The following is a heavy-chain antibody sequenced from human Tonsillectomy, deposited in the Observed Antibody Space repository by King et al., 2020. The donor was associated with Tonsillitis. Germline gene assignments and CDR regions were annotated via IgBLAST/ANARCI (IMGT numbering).Heavy chain of an antibody. CDR2: IRPYNGNT. J-gene: IGHJ5*02. Sequence: QLVQSGAEVKKPGASVKVSCKASGYTFTSYGISWVRQAPGQGLEWMGGIRPYNGNTNYAQNLQGRVTMTTETSTSTAYMELRSLRSDDTAVYYCARVAGFSSTIFGVVTSRRYFDPWGQGTLVTVSS. CDR1: GYTFTSYG. V-gene: IGHV1-18*01. D-gene: IGHD3-3*01. CDR3: ARVAGFSSTIFGVVTSRRYFDP.